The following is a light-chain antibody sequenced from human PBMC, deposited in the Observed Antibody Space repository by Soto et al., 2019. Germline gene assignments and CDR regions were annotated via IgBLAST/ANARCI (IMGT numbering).Light chain of an antibody. Sequence: QSALTQPASVSGSPGQSITISCTGTSSDVGNYKFVSWYQQHPGKAPKLMIYEGSKRPSGVSNRFSGSKSGNTASLTISGLQAEDEADYYCCSYASGSTYVFGTGTKVTVL. CDR2: EGS. CDR3: CSYASGSTYV. CDR1: SSDVGNYKF. V-gene: IGLV2-23*01. J-gene: IGLJ1*01.